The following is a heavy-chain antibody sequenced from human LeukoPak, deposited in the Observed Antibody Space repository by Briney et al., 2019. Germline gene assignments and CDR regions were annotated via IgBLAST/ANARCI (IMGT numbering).Heavy chain of an antibody. Sequence: PGRSLRLSCVASGFTFSSYGMHWVRQAPGKGLEWVALIWYDGSDKYYADSVRGRFTISRDNSKNTLYLQMNSLGAEDTAVYYCAKELPIGSYFGFYFDSWGQGTLVTVSS. CDR2: IWYDGSDK. D-gene: IGHD1-26*01. CDR3: AKELPIGSYFGFYFDS. CDR1: GFTFSSYG. V-gene: IGHV3-33*06. J-gene: IGHJ4*02.